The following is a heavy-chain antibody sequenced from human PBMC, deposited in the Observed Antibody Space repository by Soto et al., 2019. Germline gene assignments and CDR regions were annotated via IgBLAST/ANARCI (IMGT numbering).Heavy chain of an antibody. CDR2: IYATGTT. CDR1: GASISGFY. Sequence: PSDPLSLTFTVSGASISGFYLSSMRKSAGKALEWIGRIYATGTTDYNPSLKSRVMMSVDTSKKQFSLKLSSVTAADTAVYYCARGGNVLLWFGELSGWFDPWGQGTLVTVSS. V-gene: IGHV4-4*07. CDR3: ARGGNVLLWFGELSGWFDP. J-gene: IGHJ5*02. D-gene: IGHD3-10*01.